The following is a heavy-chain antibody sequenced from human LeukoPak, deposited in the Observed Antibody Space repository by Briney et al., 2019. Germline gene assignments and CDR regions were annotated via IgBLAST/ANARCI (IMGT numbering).Heavy chain of an antibody. CDR2: IIPIFGTA. CDR1: GGTFSSYA. CDR3: AGVGYYYDSSGYSPLDY. Sequence: SVKVSCKASGGTFSSYAISWVRQAPGQGLEWMGGIIPIFGTANYAQKFQGRVTITADESTSTAYMELSSLRSEDTAVYYCAGVGYYYDSSGYSPLDYWGQGTLVTVSS. V-gene: IGHV1-69*13. J-gene: IGHJ4*02. D-gene: IGHD3-22*01.